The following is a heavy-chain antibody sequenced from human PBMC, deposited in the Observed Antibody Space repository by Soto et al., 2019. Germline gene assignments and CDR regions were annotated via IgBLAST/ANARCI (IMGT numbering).Heavy chain of an antibody. CDR2: ISGSDGKT. CDR3: ARWSYLDY. V-gene: IGHV3-23*01. D-gene: IGHD3-3*01. J-gene: IGHJ4*02. Sequence: DVQLWESGGGLVQQGGSLRLSCAASGFSFGSYALRWVRQAPGKGLEWVSTISGSDGKTFYADSVKGRFSISRDTSQSTLYLQMNSMRADDTAMYYCARWSYLDYWGQGTRVTVSS. CDR1: GFSFGSYA.